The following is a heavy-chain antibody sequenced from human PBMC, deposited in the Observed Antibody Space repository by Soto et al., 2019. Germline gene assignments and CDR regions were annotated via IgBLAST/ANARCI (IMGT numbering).Heavy chain of an antibody. D-gene: IGHD2-2*01. CDR3: AASSDARALGCSSTSCYGLGFDY. J-gene: IGHJ4*02. Sequence: QMQLVQSGPEVKKPGTSVKVSCKASGFTFTSSAVQWVRQARGQRLEWIGWIVVGSGNTNYAQKFQERVTITRDMSTSTAYMELSSLRSEDTAVYYCAASSDARALGCSSTSCYGLGFDYWGQGTLVTVSS. V-gene: IGHV1-58*01. CDR2: IVVGSGNT. CDR1: GFTFTSSA.